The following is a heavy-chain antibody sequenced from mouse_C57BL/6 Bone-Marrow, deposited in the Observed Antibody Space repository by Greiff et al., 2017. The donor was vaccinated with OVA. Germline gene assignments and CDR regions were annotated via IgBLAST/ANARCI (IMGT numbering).Heavy chain of an antibody. V-gene: IGHV5-16*01. D-gene: IGHD3-2*02. CDR3: ARAPRRLWYFDV. CDR2: INYDGSST. Sequence: EVQGVEPEGGLVQPGSSMKLSCTASGFTFSDYYMAWVRQVPEKGLEWVANINYDGSSTYYLDSLKSRFILSRDNSKNILYLQMSSLKSEDTSTYYCARAPRRLWYFDVWGTGTTVTVSS. J-gene: IGHJ1*03. CDR1: GFTFSDYY.